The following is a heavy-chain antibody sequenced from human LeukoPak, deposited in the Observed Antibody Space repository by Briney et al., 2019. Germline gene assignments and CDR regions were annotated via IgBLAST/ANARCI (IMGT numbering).Heavy chain of an antibody. V-gene: IGHV4-39*07. D-gene: IGHD1-1*01. CDR2: IYYSGST. J-gene: IGHJ4*02. CDR3: ASGTSINPLHY. CDR1: GGSISSSSYY. Sequence: PSETLSLTCTVSGGSISSSSYYWGWIRQPPGKGLEWIGSIYYSGSTYYNPSLKSRVTISVDTSKNQFSLKLSSVTAADTAVHYCASGTSINPLHYWGQGTLVTVSS.